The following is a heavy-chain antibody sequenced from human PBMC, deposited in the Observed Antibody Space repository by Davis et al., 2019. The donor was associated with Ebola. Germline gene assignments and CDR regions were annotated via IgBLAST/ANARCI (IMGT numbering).Heavy chain of an antibody. D-gene: IGHD1-1*01. V-gene: IGHV3-30*02. Sequence: GESLKISCAASGFTFSSYGMHWVRQAPGKGLEWVAVIWYDGSNKYYADSVKGRFTISRDNSKNTLYLQMNSLRAEDTAVYYCAKVAGTPGYWGQGTLVTVSS. CDR2: IWYDGSNK. CDR3: AKVAGTPGY. CDR1: GFTFSSYG. J-gene: IGHJ4*02.